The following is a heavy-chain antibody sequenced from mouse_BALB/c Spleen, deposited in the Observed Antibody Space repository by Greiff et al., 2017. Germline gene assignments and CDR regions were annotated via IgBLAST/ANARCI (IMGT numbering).Heavy chain of an antibody. CDR1: GYTFTSYW. Sequence: VKLMESGAELAKPGASVKMSCKASGYTFTSYWMHWVKQRPGQGLEWIGYINPSTGYTEYNQKFKDKATLTADKSSSTAYMQLSSLTSEDSAVYYCARERWFAYWGQGTLVTVSA. CDR3: ARERWFAY. J-gene: IGHJ3*01. CDR2: INPSTGYT. V-gene: IGHV1-7*01.